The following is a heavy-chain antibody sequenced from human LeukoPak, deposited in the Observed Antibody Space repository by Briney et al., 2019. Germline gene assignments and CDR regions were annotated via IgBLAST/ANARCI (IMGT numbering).Heavy chain of an antibody. J-gene: IGHJ4*02. CDR1: GGSISSGSYD. V-gene: IGHV4-61*02. Sequence: SETLSLTCTVSGGSISSGSYDWSWLRQPAGKGLEWIGRIYSSGSTNYNPSLKSRVTISVDTSKNQFSLELTSVTAADTAVYYCATGRPGAGTFFFEYWGQGTLVTVSS. CDR3: ATGRPGAGTFFFEY. CDR2: IYSSGST. D-gene: IGHD3-10*01.